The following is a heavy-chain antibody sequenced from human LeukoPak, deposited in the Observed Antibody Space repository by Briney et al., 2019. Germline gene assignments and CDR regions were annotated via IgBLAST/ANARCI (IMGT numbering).Heavy chain of an antibody. CDR1: GFTFSSYA. D-gene: IGHD3-22*01. CDR2: ISGSGGST. CDR3: AKSPYYYDSSGYYNY. Sequence: PGRSLRLSCAASGFTFSSYAMSWVRQAPGKGLEWVSAISGSGGSTYYADSVKGRFTISRDNSKNTLYLQMNSLRAEDTAVYYCAKSPYYYDSSGYYNYWGQGTLVTVSS. J-gene: IGHJ4*02. V-gene: IGHV3-23*01.